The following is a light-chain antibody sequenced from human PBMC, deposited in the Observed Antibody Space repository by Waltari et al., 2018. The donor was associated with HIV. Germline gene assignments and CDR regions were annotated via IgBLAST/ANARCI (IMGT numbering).Light chain of an antibody. J-gene: IGLJ2*01. CDR3: CAYAGSTTYVI. V-gene: IGLV2-23*02. Sequence: QSALTQPASVSGSPGQSITISCPGTSSDVGGYNLVSWYQQHPGKAPKLMIYEVSKRPPGVSNRFSGSKSGNTASLTISGLQAEDEADYYCCAYAGSTTYVIFGGGTKLTVL. CDR2: EVS. CDR1: SSDVGGYNL.